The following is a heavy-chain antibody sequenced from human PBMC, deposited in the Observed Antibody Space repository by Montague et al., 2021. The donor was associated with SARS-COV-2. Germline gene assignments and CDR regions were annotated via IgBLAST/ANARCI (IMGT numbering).Heavy chain of an antibody. CDR3: ARRGRKLLPVATTIGGFDI. J-gene: IGHJ3*02. D-gene: IGHD5-12*01. V-gene: IGHV4-39*02. CDR1: GGSIGSSNYY. CDR2: IYDSGST. Sequence: SETLSLTCTVSGGSIGSSNYYWDWIRQPPGKGLEWIGSIYDSGSTYYXXXLKSRVTISVDTSKNHFSLKLSSVTAADTAVYYCARRGRKLLPVATTIGGFDIWGQGTMVTVSS.